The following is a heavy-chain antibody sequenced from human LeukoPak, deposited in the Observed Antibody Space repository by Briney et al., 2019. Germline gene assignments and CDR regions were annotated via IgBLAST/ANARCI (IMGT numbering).Heavy chain of an antibody. CDR1: GGTFSSYA. CDR3: AREEYCSSTSCSPRFDY. V-gene: IGHV1-69*10. J-gene: IGHJ4*02. CDR2: IIPILGIA. D-gene: IGHD2-2*01. Sequence: ASVKVSCKASGGTFSSYAISWVRQAPGQGLEWMGGIIPILGIANYAQKFQGRVTITADKSTSTAYMGLSSLRSEDTAVYYCAREEYCSSTSCSPRFDYWGQGTLVTVSS.